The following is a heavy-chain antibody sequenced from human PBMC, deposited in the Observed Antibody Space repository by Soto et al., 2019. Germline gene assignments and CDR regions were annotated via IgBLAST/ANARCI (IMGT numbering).Heavy chain of an antibody. J-gene: IGHJ4*02. D-gene: IGHD2-15*01. CDR3: AKDGRGGTWDY. Sequence: EVPLVESGGGGVQPGGSLSLSCGACGFPLSNNDMSWVRQAPGGGLEWISAISGSSGSTYYSDSVKGRFTISRDNSKNTLYLQMNSLRAEDTAVYYCAKDGRGGTWDYWGQGTLVTVSS. CDR2: ISGSSGST. CDR1: GFPLSNND. V-gene: IGHV3-23*04.